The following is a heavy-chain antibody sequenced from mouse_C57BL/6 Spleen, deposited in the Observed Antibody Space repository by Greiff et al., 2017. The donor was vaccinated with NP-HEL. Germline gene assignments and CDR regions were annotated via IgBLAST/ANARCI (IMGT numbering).Heavy chain of an antibody. CDR1: GYTFTTYP. D-gene: IGHD1-1*01. J-gene: IGHJ4*01. V-gene: IGHV1-47*01. Sequence: VQLQQSGAELVKPGASVKMSCKASGYTFTTYPIEWLKQNHGTSLAWIGNFHPYNDDTKYNEKFKGKATLTVEKSSSTVYLELSRLTSDASAVYYCAITTVVADYAMDYWGQGTSVTVSS. CDR2: FHPYNDDT. CDR3: AITTVVADYAMDY.